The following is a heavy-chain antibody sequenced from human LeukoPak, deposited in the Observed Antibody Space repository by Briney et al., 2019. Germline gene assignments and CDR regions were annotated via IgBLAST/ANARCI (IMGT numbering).Heavy chain of an antibody. J-gene: IGHJ4*02. D-gene: IGHD1-26*01. CDR3: TTPGVGATYYTDFDY. Sequence: GGSLRLSCAASGFTVSSNCMSWVRQAPGKGLEWVGRIKSKTDGGTTDYAAPVKGRFTISRDDSKNTLYPQMNSLKTEDTAVYYCTTPGVGATYYTDFDYWGQGTLVTVSS. V-gene: IGHV3-15*01. CDR2: IKSKTDGGTT. CDR1: GFTVSSNC.